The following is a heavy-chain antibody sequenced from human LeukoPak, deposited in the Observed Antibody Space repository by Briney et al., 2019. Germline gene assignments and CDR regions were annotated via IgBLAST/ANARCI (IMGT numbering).Heavy chain of an antibody. J-gene: IGHJ4*02. CDR2: IFGSGGSP. CDR1: GFTFESFA. Sequence: PGGSLRLSCEASGFTFESFAMYWVRQAPGKGLEWIAGIFGSGGSPHYADSVKGRFTISRDNFKNTVYLQINSLRAEDTAVYYCGKTTARYSSGQKPAWPVDYWGQGTLVTVSS. V-gene: IGHV3-23*01. D-gene: IGHD6-19*01. CDR3: GKTTARYSSGQKPAWPVDY.